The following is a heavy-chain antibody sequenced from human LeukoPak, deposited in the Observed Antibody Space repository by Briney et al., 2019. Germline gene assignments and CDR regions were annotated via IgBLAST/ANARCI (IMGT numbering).Heavy chain of an antibody. D-gene: IGHD2-21*01. CDR3: ARVSGEGGHYFDY. Sequence: SETLSLTCTVSGGSISSYNWSWIRQPPGKGLEWIGYIYYSGSTNYNPSLKSRVTISVDTSKNQFSLKLSSVTAADTAVYYCARVSGEGGHYFDYWGQGTLVTVSS. J-gene: IGHJ4*02. CDR2: IYYSGST. V-gene: IGHV4-59*01. CDR1: GGSISSYN.